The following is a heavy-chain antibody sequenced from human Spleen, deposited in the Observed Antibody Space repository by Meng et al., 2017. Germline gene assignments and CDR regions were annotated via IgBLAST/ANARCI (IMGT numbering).Heavy chain of an antibody. J-gene: IGHJ4*01. CDR2: MKSNVDGGTV. Sequence: GQLGEVGGGLVKAGGSLRLSCAASGFTFSNAWMTWVRQAPGKGLEWIGRMKSNVDGGTVDYAAAVKGRFFISRDDSENTFYLQMNSLKTEDTAVYYCSGHVDYWGHGTLVTVSS. CDR3: SGHVDY. V-gene: IGHV3-15*01. CDR1: GFTFSNAW.